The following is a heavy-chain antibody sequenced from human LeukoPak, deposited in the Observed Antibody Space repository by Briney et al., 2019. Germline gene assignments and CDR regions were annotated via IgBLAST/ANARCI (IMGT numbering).Heavy chain of an antibody. CDR1: GFTFDDYG. D-gene: IGHD3-10*01. CDR2: INWNGGST. J-gene: IGHJ4*02. Sequence: PGGSLRLSCAASGFTFDDYGMSWVRQAPGKGLEWVSGINWNGGSTGYADSVKGRFTISRDNAKNSLYLQMNSLRAEDTALYYCARQTYGSGSYYPFDYWGQGTLVTVSS. V-gene: IGHV3-20*04. CDR3: ARQTYGSGSYYPFDY.